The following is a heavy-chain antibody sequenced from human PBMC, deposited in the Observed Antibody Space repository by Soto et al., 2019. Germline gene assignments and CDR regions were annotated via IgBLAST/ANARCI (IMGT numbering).Heavy chain of an antibody. V-gene: IGHV3-23*01. Sequence: EVQLLGSGGGLVQPGRSLRLSCAASGFTFSNYAMSWVRQVPGQGLDWVSAISGSGGTTYYADSVKGRFTISRDNSKNTLFLQMNSLRAEDAAVYYCAKFFVETGSNSGWPWSFHYWGQGTLVTVSS. CDR2: ISGSGGTT. J-gene: IGHJ4*02. CDR1: GFTFSNYA. D-gene: IGHD6-25*01. CDR3: AKFFVETGSNSGWPWSFHY.